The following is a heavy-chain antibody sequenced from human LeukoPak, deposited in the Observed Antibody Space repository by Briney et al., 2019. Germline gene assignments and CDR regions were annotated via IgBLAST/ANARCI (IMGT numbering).Heavy chain of an antibody. J-gene: IGHJ3*02. Sequence: SETLSLTCTVSGGSISSYYWSWIRQPPGKGLEWIGYIYYSGSTNYIPALKSRVTISVDTYKNQFSLKLSSVPAADTAVYYCARGPLVYEWQEVALDIWGQGTMVTVSS. CDR1: GGSISSYY. CDR2: IYYSGST. CDR3: ARGPLVYEWQEVALDI. D-gene: IGHD2-8*01. V-gene: IGHV4-59*01.